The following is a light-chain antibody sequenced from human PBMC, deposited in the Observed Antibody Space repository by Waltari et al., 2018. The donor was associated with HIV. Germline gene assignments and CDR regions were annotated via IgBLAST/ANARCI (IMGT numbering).Light chain of an antibody. CDR3: QLRSNWPPTLT. CDR2: DAS. V-gene: IGKV3-11*01. Sequence: EIVLPQSPATLSLSPGERATLSCRASQSVNNYLAWYQQKPGQAPRLLIYDASNRATGIPARFSGSGSGTDFTLTISSLEPEDFAVYYCQLRSNWPPTLTFGQGTKVEIK. J-gene: IGKJ1*01. CDR1: QSVNNY.